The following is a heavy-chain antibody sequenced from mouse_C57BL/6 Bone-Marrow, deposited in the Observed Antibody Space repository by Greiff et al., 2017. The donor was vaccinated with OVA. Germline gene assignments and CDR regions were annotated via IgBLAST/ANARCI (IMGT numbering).Heavy chain of an antibody. V-gene: IGHV5-9-1*02. J-gene: IGHJ4*01. Sequence: EVKLMESGEGLVKPGGSLKLSCAASGFTFSSYAMYWVRQTPGKGLEWVAYISSGGDYIYYADTVKGRVTIARDNARKTLYLQMSSLKSEDTGMYYCTRLLEAMEYWGKGTSVTVSS. CDR3: TRLLEAMEY. CDR2: ISSGGDYI. CDR1: GFTFSSYA. D-gene: IGHD2-1*01.